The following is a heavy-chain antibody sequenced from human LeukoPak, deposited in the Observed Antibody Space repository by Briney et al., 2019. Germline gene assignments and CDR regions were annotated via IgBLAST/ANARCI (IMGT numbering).Heavy chain of an antibody. CDR1: GYTFTGYY. D-gene: IGHD4-17*01. Sequence: ASVKVSCKASGYTFTGYYMHWVRQAPGQGLEWMGWINPNSGGTNYAQKFQGRVTMTRDTSISTAYMELSRLRSDDTAVYYCARDLAYGDYIFDYWGPGTLVTVSS. CDR2: INPNSGGT. CDR3: ARDLAYGDYIFDY. V-gene: IGHV1-2*02. J-gene: IGHJ4*02.